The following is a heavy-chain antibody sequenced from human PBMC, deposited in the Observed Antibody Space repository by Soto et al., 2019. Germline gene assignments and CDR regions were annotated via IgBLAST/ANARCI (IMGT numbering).Heavy chain of an antibody. D-gene: IGHD4-17*01. Sequence: QVRLVQSGAEVKKPGASVKVSCKASGYTFTSYDLNWVRQATGQGLEWMGWMNPNSGNTGYAQKFQGRVTMTRNTSIGTAYMESSSLRSEDTAVYYCCGDYERGPGYYCDYCGQGSLVTVCS. CDR1: GYTFTSYD. J-gene: IGHJ4*02. V-gene: IGHV1-8*01. CDR2: MNPNSGNT. CDR3: CGDYERGPGYYCDY.